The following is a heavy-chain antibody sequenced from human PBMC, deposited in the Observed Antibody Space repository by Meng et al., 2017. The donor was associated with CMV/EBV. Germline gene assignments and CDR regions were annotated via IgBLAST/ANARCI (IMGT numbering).Heavy chain of an antibody. CDR3: ARDLVVPAAIPEYYYYYGMDV. D-gene: IGHD2-2*02. CDR2: IRYDGSNK. V-gene: IGHV3-30*02. CDR1: GFTFSNYG. Sequence: GGSLRFSCAASGFTFSNYGMYWVRQAPGKGLEWVTFIRYDGSNKYYADSVKGRFTISRDNSKNTLFLQMNSLRAEDTAVYYCARDLVVPAAIPEYYYYYGMDVWGQGTTVTVSS. J-gene: IGHJ6*02.